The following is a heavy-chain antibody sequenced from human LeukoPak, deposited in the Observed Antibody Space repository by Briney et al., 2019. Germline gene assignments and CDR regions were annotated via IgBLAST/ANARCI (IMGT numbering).Heavy chain of an antibody. Sequence: GGSLRLSCAASGFTFTSCAMSWVRQAPGKGLEWVSSISAGSTNTYYAASVKGRFTISRDNSKNMVYLQMNSLSPEDTAVYYCAKRWSYCDYWGQGALVTVSS. J-gene: IGHJ4*02. CDR3: AKRWSYCDY. CDR1: GFTFTSCA. CDR2: ISAGSTNT. D-gene: IGHD3-3*01. V-gene: IGHV3-23*01.